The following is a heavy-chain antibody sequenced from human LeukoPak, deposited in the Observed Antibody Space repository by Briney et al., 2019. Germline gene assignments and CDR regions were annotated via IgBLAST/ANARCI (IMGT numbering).Heavy chain of an antibody. D-gene: IGHD5-18*01. V-gene: IGHV5-51*01. CDR1: GYRFSCYW. Sequence: GESLKISCKGSGYRFSCYWIAWVRQVPGKGLEWMGIIYPGDSDTRYSTSFEGQVTISADTSISTAYLQWNSLQASDTAMFYCARLDTAMILGMDVWGQGTTVTVSS. J-gene: IGHJ6*02. CDR3: ARLDTAMILGMDV. CDR2: IYPGDSDT.